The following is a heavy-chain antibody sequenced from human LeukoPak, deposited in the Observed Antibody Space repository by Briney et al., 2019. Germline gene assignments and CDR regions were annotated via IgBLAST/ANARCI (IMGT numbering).Heavy chain of an antibody. CDR3: AKVPTSYYFDY. J-gene: IGHJ4*02. CDR1: GFTFSSYA. V-gene: IGHV3-23*01. Sequence: PGGSLRLSCAASGFTFSSYATSWVRQAPGKGLEWVSAISGSGGNTYYADSVKGRFTISRDNSKNTVYLQMNSLRAEDTAVYYCAKVPTSYYFDYWGQGTLVTVSS. CDR2: ISGSGGNT.